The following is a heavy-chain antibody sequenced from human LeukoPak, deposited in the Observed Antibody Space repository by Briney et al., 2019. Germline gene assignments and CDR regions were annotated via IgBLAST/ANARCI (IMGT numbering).Heavy chain of an antibody. CDR1: GYTFTIYR. Sequence: ASVKVSCKASGYTFTIYRIHWVRQAPGQRLEWMAWINDGNGNTKYSEKFQGRVTISRDTSASTVYMELSSLRFEGTAVYYCARGPGSDSPPDYYYGMDVWGQGTTVTVSS. V-gene: IGHV1-3*01. CDR3: ARGPGSDSPPDYYYGMDV. D-gene: IGHD2-21*01. J-gene: IGHJ6*02. CDR2: INDGNGNT.